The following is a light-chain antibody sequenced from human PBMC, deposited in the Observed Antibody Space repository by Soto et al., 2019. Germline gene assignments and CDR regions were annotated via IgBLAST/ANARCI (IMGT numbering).Light chain of an antibody. Sequence: DIQMTQSPSTLSASVGDRVTITCRASQTISSWLAWYQQKAGKAPKLLISKASTLESGVPSRISGNGSGTEFTLTISSLQPDDFATYYCQQYKSYPWTFGQGTKVEIK. CDR1: QTISSW. CDR3: QQYKSYPWT. CDR2: KAS. V-gene: IGKV1-5*03. J-gene: IGKJ1*01.